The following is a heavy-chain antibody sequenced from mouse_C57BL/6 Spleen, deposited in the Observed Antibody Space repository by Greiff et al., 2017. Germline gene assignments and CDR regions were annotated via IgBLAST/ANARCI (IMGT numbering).Heavy chain of an antibody. CDR2: ILPGSGST. V-gene: IGHV1-9*01. D-gene: IGHD2-4*01. CDR3: ARWDDYEAYFDY. J-gene: IGHJ2*01. Sequence: QVQLQQSGAELMKPGASVKLSCKATGYTFTGSWIEWVKQRPGHGLEWIGEILPGSGSTNYNEKFKGKATFTADTSSNTAYMQLSSLTTEESAIYYCARWDDYEAYFDYWGQGTTLTVSS. CDR1: GYTFTGSW.